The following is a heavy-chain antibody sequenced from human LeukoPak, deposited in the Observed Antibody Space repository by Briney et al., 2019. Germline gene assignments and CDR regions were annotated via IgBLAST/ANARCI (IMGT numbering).Heavy chain of an antibody. CDR3: AHSGRRLDAFDI. CDR2: IYWDDDN. V-gene: IGHV2-5*02. CDR1: GFSLSISGVG. J-gene: IGHJ3*02. Sequence: SGPTLVKPTQTLTLTCTFSGFSLSISGVGVGWIRQPPGRALESLALIYWDDDNRYSPSLKSRLTITKDTSKNQVVLTMTNMDPVDTATYYCAHSGRRLDAFDIWGQGTMVTVSS. D-gene: IGHD2-21*02.